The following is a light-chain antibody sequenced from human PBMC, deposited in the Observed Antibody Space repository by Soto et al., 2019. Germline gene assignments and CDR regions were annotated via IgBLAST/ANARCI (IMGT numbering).Light chain of an antibody. CDR3: QQRSNWPPGYT. CDR2: DAS. CDR1: QSVSSY. V-gene: IGKV3-11*01. Sequence: EIVLTQSPATLSLSPGERATLSCRASQSVSSYLAWYQQKPGQAPRLLIYDASNRATGIPARFSGSGSGTDFTLTISSLEPEDFAVYYCQQRSNWPPGYTFGQGTKVDNK. J-gene: IGKJ2*01.